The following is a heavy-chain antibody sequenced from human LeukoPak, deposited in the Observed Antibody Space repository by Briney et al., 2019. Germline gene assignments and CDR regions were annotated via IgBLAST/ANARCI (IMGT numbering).Heavy chain of an antibody. CDR3: ARGRCSGGSCNDY. V-gene: IGHV3-21*01. Sequence: KSGGSLRLSCAASGFTFSNSAMSWVRQAPGKGLEWVSSISSSSSYIYYADSVKGRFTISRDNAKNSLYLQMNSLRAEDTAVYYCARGRCSGGSCNDYWGQGTLVTVSS. J-gene: IGHJ4*02. D-gene: IGHD2-15*01. CDR1: GFTFSNSA. CDR2: ISSSSSYI.